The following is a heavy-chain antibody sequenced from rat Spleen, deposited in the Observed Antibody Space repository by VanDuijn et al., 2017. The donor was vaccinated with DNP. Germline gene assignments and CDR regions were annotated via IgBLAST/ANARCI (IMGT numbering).Heavy chain of an antibody. CDR3: ARQEVQLGHY. CDR2: ISYEGSST. Sequence: EVQLVESGGGLVQPGRSLKLSCAASGFTFSDYYMAWVRQAPKKGLEWVASISYEGSSTYYGDSVKGRFTISRDNAKSTLYLQMNSLRSEDTATYYCARQEVQLGHYWGQGVMVTVSS. J-gene: IGHJ2*01. V-gene: IGHV5-22*01. D-gene: IGHD1-5*01. CDR1: GFTFSDYY.